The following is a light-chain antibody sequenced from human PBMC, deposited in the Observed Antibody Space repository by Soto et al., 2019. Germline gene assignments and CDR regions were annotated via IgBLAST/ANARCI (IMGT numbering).Light chain of an antibody. CDR3: QQSYNAPIT. CDR2: VAS. J-gene: IGKJ5*01. Sequence: DIQMTQSPSTLSASVGDRVTITCRASQSIDSWLAWYQQKPGKAPQLLIYVASMLESGVPSRFSGSGSGTDFTLTISSLQPEDFATYYCQQSYNAPITFGQGTRLEIK. V-gene: IGKV1-5*01. CDR1: QSIDSW.